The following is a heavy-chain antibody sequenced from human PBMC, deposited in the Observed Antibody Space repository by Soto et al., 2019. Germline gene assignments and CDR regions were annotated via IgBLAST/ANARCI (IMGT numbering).Heavy chain of an antibody. CDR2: ISYDGSNK. V-gene: IGHV3-30-3*01. D-gene: IGHD6-19*01. J-gene: IGHJ6*02. CDR3: ARDLGAVAGTGPQEDYYYYGMDV. CDR1: GFTFSSYA. Sequence: QVQLVESGGGVVQPGRSLRLSCAASGFTFSSYAMHWVRQAPGKGLEWVAVISYDGSNKYYADSVKGRFTISRDNSKNTLDLQMNSLRAEDTAVYYCARDLGAVAGTGPQEDYYYYGMDVWGQGTTVTVSS.